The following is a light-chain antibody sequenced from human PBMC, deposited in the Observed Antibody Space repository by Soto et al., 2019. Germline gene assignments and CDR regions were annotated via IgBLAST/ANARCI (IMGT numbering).Light chain of an antibody. CDR3: QQYDNLPPFT. CDR1: QDIGKY. Sequence: DIQMTQSPSSLSASVGDRVTITCQASQDIGKYLNWYQQKPGRAPKLLIYGASYLETGVPSRFSGSGYGTDFIFTISSLQPEDIATYYCQQYDNLPPFTFGPGTKVAVK. CDR2: GAS. J-gene: IGKJ3*01. V-gene: IGKV1-33*01.